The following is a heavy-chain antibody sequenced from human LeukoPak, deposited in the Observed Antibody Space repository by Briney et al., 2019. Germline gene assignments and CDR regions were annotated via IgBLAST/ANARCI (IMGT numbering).Heavy chain of an antibody. CDR3: ARGMAVGYDYNWFDS. D-gene: IGHD5-12*01. J-gene: IGHJ5*01. V-gene: IGHV4-38-2*02. Sequence: SETLSLTCTVSGGSISSYYWSWIRQPPGKGLEWIGSIYHSGSTYYNPSLKSRVTISVDTSKNQFSLKLSSVTAADTAVYYCARGMAVGYDYNWFDSWGPGTLVTVSS. CDR1: GGSISSYY. CDR2: IYHSGST.